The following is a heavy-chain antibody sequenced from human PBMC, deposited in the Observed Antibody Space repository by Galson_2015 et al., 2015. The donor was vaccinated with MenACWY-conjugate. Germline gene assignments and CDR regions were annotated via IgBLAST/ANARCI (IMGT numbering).Heavy chain of an antibody. J-gene: IGHJ6*03. Sequence: SLRLSCAASKFTFSGFAMTWVRQAPGKGLECVSGISGSGGTTYYANSVKGRFTISRDNSNNTLYLQMNTLRAEDTAVYYCAKVGVLRGFYYSFYMDVWGKGTTVTVSS. CDR1: KFTFSGFA. D-gene: IGHD3-10*01. CDR2: ISGSGGTT. V-gene: IGHV3-23*01. CDR3: AKVGVLRGFYYSFYMDV.